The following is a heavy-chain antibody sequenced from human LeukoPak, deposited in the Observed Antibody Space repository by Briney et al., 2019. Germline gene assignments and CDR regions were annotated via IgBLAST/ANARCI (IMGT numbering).Heavy chain of an antibody. J-gene: IGHJ3*02. Sequence: GGSLRLSCAASGFTFSSYSMSWVRQAPGKGLEWVSVIYSGGSTYYADSVKGRFTISRDNSKNTLYLQMNSLRAEDTAVYYCARGKLSAGAFDIWGQGTMVTVSS. CDR1: GFTFSSYS. CDR3: ARGKLSAGAFDI. V-gene: IGHV3-53*01. CDR2: IYSGGST. D-gene: IGHD6-6*01.